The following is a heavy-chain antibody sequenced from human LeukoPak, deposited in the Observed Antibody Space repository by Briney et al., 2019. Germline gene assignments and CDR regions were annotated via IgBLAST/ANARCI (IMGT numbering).Heavy chain of an antibody. Sequence: SETLSLTCTVSGGSIISSSYYWGWIRQPPGKGLEWIGSIYYSGSTYYNPSLKSRVTISVDTSKNQFSLKLNSVTAADTAVYYCARDARGGIAARRFDPWGQGTLVTVSS. CDR1: GGSIISSSYY. CDR3: ARDARGGIAARRFDP. V-gene: IGHV4-39*07. J-gene: IGHJ5*02. CDR2: IYYSGST. D-gene: IGHD6-6*01.